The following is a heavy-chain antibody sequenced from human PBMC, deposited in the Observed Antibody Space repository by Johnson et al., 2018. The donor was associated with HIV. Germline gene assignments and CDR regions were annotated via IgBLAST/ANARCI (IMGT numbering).Heavy chain of an antibody. J-gene: IGHJ3*01. D-gene: IGHD6-19*01. Sequence: QVHLVESGGGVVRPGGSLRLSCAASGFTFSSYAMHWVRQAPGKGLEGVAVLSYEGSNNYYAASVKGRFTISRDNSKNTLYLQMNSLRAEDTALYYCAKHYAGGWSRGAFDLWGQGTMVTVSS. CDR2: LSYEGSNN. V-gene: IGHV3-30-3*02. CDR3: AKHYAGGWSRGAFDL. CDR1: GFTFSSYA.